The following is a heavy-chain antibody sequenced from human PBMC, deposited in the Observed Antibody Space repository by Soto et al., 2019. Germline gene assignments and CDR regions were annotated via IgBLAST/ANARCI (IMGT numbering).Heavy chain of an antibody. J-gene: IGHJ4*02. CDR1: GGSISSSTYY. Sequence: QLQLQESGPGLVKPSETLSLTCTVSGGSISSSTYYWGWVRQPPGKGLEWIGSIYYGGSTYYNPSLKSRVTRAGDASKNQFSLNLSSVTAADTAVYYGAVTVTAGDYWGQGTRVTVSS. CDR3: AVTVTAGDY. CDR2: IYYGGST. V-gene: IGHV4-39*01. D-gene: IGHD4-17*01.